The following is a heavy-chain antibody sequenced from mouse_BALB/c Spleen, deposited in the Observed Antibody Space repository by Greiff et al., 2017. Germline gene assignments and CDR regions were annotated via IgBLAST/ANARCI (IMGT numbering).Heavy chain of an antibody. CDR3: ARETYGNYGFDY. Sequence: EVQLQESGPGLVKPSQSLSLTCSVTGYSITSGYYWNWIRQFPGNKLEWMGYISYDGSNNYNPSLKNRISITRDTSKNQFFLKLNSVTTEDTATYYCARETYGNYGFDYWGQGTTLTVSS. CDR2: ISYDGSN. V-gene: IGHV3-6*02. CDR1: GYSITSGYY. D-gene: IGHD2-10*02. J-gene: IGHJ2*01.